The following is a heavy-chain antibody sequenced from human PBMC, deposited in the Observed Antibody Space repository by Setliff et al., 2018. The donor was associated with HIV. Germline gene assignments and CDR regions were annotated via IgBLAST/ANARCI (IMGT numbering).Heavy chain of an antibody. CDR1: GLTFSTYD. CDR2: ISRSGGSS. CDR3: ARGSTDYDYNSVYSELDH. V-gene: IGHV3-23*01. J-gene: IGHJ4*02. Sequence: GGSLRLSCAASGLTFSTYDMTWVRQAPGKGLEWVSAISRSGGSSYYADPVKGRFTMARDNSKHTLYLQMNSLRAGDTAVYYCARGSTDYDYNSVYSELDHWGRGTLVTVSS. D-gene: IGHD3-16*01.